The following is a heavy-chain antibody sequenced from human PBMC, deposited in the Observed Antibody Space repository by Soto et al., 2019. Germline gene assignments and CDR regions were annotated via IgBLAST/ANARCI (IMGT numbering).Heavy chain of an antibody. Sequence: QLQLQESGPGLVKPSETLSLTCTVSGGSISSSSYYWGWIRQPPGKGLEWIGSIYYSGSTYYNPSLKSRVTISVDTSKNQFSLKLSSVTAADTAVYYCARHDPGPGDNWSDPWGQGTLVTVSS. V-gene: IGHV4-39*01. D-gene: IGHD3-10*01. CDR1: GGSISSSSYY. J-gene: IGHJ5*02. CDR2: IYYSGST. CDR3: ARHDPGPGDNWSDP.